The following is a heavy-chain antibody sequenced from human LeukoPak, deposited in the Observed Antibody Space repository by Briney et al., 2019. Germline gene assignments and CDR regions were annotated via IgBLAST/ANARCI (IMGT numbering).Heavy chain of an antibody. D-gene: IGHD1-7*01. CDR3: ASGGWYNWNYLTDY. V-gene: IGHV4-39*07. J-gene: IGHJ4*02. CDR1: GGSISLSYYY. CDR2: IYYSGST. Sequence: SETLSLTCSVSGGSISLSYYYWGWIRQPPGEGLEWIGSIYYSGSTYYNPSLKSRVTISVDTSKNQFSLKLSSVTAADTAVYYCASGGWYNWNYLTDYWGQGTLVTVSS.